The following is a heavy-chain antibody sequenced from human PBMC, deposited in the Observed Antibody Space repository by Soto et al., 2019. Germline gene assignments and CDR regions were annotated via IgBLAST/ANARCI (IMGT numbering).Heavy chain of an antibody. D-gene: IGHD6-6*01. CDR3: AGAPGSSSRPLVFDY. CDR1: GDTFTSNG. J-gene: IGHJ4*02. V-gene: IGHV1-18*04. Sequence: QVQVVQSGAEVKRPGASVKVSCKASGDTFTSNGISWVRQAPGQGLEWLAWISIYNGNTQYAQKVQGRVTMTTDTSTNTAYMELRSLRSYDTAVYYCAGAPGSSSRPLVFDYWGQGTLVTVSA. CDR2: ISIYNGNT.